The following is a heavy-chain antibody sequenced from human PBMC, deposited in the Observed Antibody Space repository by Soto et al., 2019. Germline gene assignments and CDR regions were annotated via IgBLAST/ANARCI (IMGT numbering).Heavy chain of an antibody. V-gene: IGHV3-33*01. J-gene: IGHJ6*02. CDR2: IWHDGTRK. CDR1: DFAFRLHG. D-gene: IGHD2-15*01. Sequence: QVHLVESGGGVVQPGGYLTLSCSVSDFAFRLHGIHWVRHTPGKGLEWVAMIWHDGTRKYFRDSVRGRFTISRESAKNKVDLQMINLRGDESALYFFARDRSSSYSYAMDLWCPGTTVSVSS. CDR3: ARDRSSSYSYAMDL.